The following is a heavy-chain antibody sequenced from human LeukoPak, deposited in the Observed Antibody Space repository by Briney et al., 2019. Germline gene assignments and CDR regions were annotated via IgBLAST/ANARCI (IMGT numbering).Heavy chain of an antibody. CDR2: ISYDGSSE. CDR3: AKELYNYGDYGAEGLDV. Sequence: GGSLRLSCAVSGFTFGNYGMHWVRQAPGKGLEWAALISYDGSSEYYAGSVKGRFTISRDNSKITVYLQMNSLKAEDTVVYYCAKELYNYGDYGAEGLDVGGQGTTVTVS. D-gene: IGHD4-17*01. J-gene: IGHJ6*02. CDR1: GFTFGNYG. V-gene: IGHV3-30*18.